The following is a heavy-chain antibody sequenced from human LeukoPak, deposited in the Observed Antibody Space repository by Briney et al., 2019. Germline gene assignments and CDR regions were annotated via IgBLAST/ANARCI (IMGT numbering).Heavy chain of an antibody. CDR2: IYYLGRT. V-gene: IGHV4-39*01. CDR1: GGSICSRDYY. D-gene: IGHD3-16*01. Sequence: SETLSHTCTVSGGSICSRDYYWGWIRQPPVKGLEWIGNIYYLGRTYYNPSLKSRVTLSVDTSKNQFSLKLSSVTAADTAVYYCARQETGEPFDIWGQGTMVTVSS. J-gene: IGHJ3*02. CDR3: ARQETGEPFDI.